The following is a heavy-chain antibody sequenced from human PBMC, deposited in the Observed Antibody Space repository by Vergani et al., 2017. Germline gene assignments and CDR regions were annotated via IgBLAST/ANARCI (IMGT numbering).Heavy chain of an antibody. D-gene: IGHD1-7*01. CDR3: VYRKTECGTTGCFYPFYYYYYMDV. CDR1: GFSLNTRGVS. CDR2: LYWNDDQ. V-gene: IGHV2-5*04. J-gene: IGHJ6*03. Sequence: QITLKESGPTLVKPTQTLTLTCTFSGFSLNTRGVSVAWIRQPPGKALDWLALLYWNDDQHYSPSLNNWVTITKDTSKSQVVLTMTNMDYVDTGTYYCVYRKTECGTTGCFYPFYYYYYMDVWGKGTTVTVSS.